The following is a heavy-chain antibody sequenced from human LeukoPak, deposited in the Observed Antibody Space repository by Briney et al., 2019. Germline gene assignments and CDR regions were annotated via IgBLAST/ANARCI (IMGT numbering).Heavy chain of an antibody. CDR2: IYTSGST. CDR1: GGSISSGSYY. D-gene: IGHD2-21*01. CDR3: ARVVPGESIDY. V-gene: IGHV4-61*02. J-gene: IGHJ4*02. Sequence: SQTLSLTCTVSGGSISSGSYYWSWIRQPAGKGLEWIGRIYTSGSTNYNPSLKSRVTISVDTSKNQFSLKLSSVTAADTAVYYCARVVPGESIDYWGQGTLVTVSS.